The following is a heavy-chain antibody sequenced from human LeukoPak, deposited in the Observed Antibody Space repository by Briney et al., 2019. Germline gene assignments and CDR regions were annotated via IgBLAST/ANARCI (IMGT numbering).Heavy chain of an antibody. Sequence: SETLSLTCSVSGDSVSRSDSYWDWIRQPPGKGLEWIGSIYHSGSTYYNPSLKSRVTISVDTSKNQFSLKLSSVTAADTAVYYCARLTEQCNYWGQGTLVTVSS. CDR3: ARLTEQCNY. J-gene: IGHJ4*02. D-gene: IGHD6-19*01. CDR2: IYHSGST. CDR1: GDSVSRSDSY. V-gene: IGHV4-39*07.